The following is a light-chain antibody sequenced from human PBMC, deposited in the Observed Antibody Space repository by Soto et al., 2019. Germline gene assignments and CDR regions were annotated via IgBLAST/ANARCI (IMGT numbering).Light chain of an antibody. J-gene: IGLJ3*02. CDR3: QSYDSSQRGV. CDR1: SSNIGAGYD. V-gene: IGLV1-40*01. Sequence: QSVLTQPPSVSGAPGQRVTISCTGSSSNIGAGYDVHWYQQLPGTAPKLLIYGNSNRPSGVPDRFSGSKSGTSASLAITGLQAEDEADYYCQSYDSSQRGVFGGGTKLTVL. CDR2: GNS.